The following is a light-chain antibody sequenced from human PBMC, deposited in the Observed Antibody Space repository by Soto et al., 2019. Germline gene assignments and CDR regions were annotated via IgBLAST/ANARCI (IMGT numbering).Light chain of an antibody. CDR3: XXXXXXXXGX. Sequence: EIVMTQSPATLSVSPGEGFTLSCRASQSVNKAYLVWYQVKPGQAPRRLIYGASSRATGIPDRFSGRGFGTDFTLTIXRLEPEDFAVYXXXXXXXXXXGXFXQGTRLEIK. CDR2: GAS. CDR1: QSVNKAY. J-gene: IGKJ5*01. V-gene: IGKV3D-20*02.